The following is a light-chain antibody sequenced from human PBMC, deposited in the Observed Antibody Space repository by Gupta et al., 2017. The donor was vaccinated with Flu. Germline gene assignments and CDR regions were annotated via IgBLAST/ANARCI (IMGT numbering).Light chain of an antibody. CDR2: EVK. J-gene: IGLJ2*01. CDR1: SSDIGGYNY. Sequence: ITNSCTGTSSDIGGYNYVCWYQQHPGKTHKLMIYEVKKRPSGVSNRFSGSKSGNTASLTISGRQAEDEADYYCSSYTRSRSVELGGGTKLTVL. V-gene: IGLV2-14*01. CDR3: SSYTRSRSVE.